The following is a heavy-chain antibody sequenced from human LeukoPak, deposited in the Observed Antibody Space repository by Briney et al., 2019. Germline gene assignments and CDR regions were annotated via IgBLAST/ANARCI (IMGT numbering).Heavy chain of an antibody. D-gene: IGHD6-13*01. CDR1: GGSISSYY. J-gene: IGHJ6*03. Sequence: SETLSLTCTVSGGSISSYYWSWIRQPPGKGLEWIGYIYYTGNTNYNPSLKSRVTISVDTSNNQFSLKLSSVTAADTAVYYCARHKVSSWPNYYLGVWGKGTTVTVSS. CDR2: IYYTGNT. V-gene: IGHV4-59*08. CDR3: ARHKVSSWPNYYLGV.